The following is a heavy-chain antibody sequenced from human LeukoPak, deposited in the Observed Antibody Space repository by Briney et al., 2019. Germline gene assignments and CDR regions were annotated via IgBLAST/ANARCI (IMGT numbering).Heavy chain of an antibody. Sequence: SETLSLTCAVSGGSISSGGYSWSWIRQPPGKGLEWIGYIYHSGSTNYNPSLKSRVTISVDTSKNQFSLKLSSVTAADTAVYYCARALGPVDYWGQGTLVTVSS. V-gene: IGHV4-30-2*01. CDR3: ARALGPVDY. CDR1: GGSISSGGYS. J-gene: IGHJ4*02. CDR2: IYHSGST.